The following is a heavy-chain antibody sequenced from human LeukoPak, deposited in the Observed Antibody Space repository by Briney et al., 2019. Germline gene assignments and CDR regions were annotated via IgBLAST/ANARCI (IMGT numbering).Heavy chain of an antibody. CDR2: INPRGGST. D-gene: IGHD4-17*01. Sequence: ASVHVSCKASGYTFTRNYMHGVGQAPGQGLEWMGIINPRGGSTTYAQKFKGRLTMNRDTSTSTVYMELSRLRSEDTAVYYCAREDADYTFSFDFWGPGTLVTVSS. CDR1: GYTFTRNY. V-gene: IGHV1-46*01. J-gene: IGHJ4*02. CDR3: AREDADYTFSFDF.